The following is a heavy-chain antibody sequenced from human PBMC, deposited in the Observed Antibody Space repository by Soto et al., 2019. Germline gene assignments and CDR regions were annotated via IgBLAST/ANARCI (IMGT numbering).Heavy chain of an antibody. Sequence: GGSLRLSCAASGFTFSSYAMHWVRQAPGKGLEWVAVISYDGSNKYYADSVKGRFTISRDNSKNTLYLQMNSLRAEDTAVYYCARDLETATHLFYYWGQGTLVTVSS. J-gene: IGHJ4*02. D-gene: IGHD2-21*02. CDR1: GFTFSSYA. CDR2: ISYDGSNK. V-gene: IGHV3-30-3*01. CDR3: ARDLETATHLFYY.